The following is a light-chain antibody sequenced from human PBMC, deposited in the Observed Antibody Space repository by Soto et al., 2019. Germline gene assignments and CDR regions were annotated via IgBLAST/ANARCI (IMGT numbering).Light chain of an antibody. Sequence: DIQMTQSPSSLSASVGDRVTITCRASQSISSYLDWYQQKPGKAPKLLIYAASSFQSGVPSRFSGSGSGTDFTLTIISLQPEDFTTYYCQQSYSTPLWTFGQGTKVEIK. J-gene: IGKJ1*01. CDR1: QSISSY. CDR2: AAS. V-gene: IGKV1-39*01. CDR3: QQSYSTPLWT.